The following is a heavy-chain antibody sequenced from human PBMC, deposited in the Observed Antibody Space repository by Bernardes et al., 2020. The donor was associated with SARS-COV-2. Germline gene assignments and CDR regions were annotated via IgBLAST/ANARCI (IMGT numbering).Heavy chain of an antibody. J-gene: IGHJ2*01. Sequence: GESLKISCKGSGYSFTSYWISWVRQMPGKGLEWMGRIDPSDSYTNYSPSFQGHVTISADKSISTAYLQWSSLKASDTAMYYCARIPKRGVVVIDWYFDLWGRGTLVTVSS. CDR1: GYSFTSYW. CDR3: ARIPKRGVVVIDWYFDL. V-gene: IGHV5-10-1*01. D-gene: IGHD3-22*01. CDR2: IDPSDSYT.